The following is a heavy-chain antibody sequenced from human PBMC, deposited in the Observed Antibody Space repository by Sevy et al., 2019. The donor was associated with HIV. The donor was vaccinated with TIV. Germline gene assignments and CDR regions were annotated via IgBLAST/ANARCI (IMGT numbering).Heavy chain of an antibody. V-gene: IGHV3-53*01. Sequence: GGSLRLSCAASGFSVSSNYMSWVRQAPGKGPEWVSVIHSGGKISYADSVQGRFTISRDNSKNTLHLQMNSLRAEDTAVYYCAREDIVLGEDNYYGIDVWGQGTTVTVSS. D-gene: IGHD2-15*01. CDR1: GFSVSSNY. CDR2: IHSGGKI. CDR3: AREDIVLGEDNYYGIDV. J-gene: IGHJ6*02.